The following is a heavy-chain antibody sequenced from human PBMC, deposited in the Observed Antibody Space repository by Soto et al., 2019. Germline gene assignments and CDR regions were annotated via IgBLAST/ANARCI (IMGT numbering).Heavy chain of an antibody. CDR1: GYTFTDYG. Sequence: QVQLVQSGAEVKMPGASVKVSCKASGYTFTDYGINWVRQATGQGLEWMGWMNPKSGDTVYAQKFQGRVSMTRATSISTAYMELNSLKSEDPAVYYCARGGYSVVVATVYWGKGTRVTVSS. J-gene: IGHJ4*02. D-gene: IGHD1-26*01. V-gene: IGHV1-8*01. CDR3: ARGGYSVVVATVY. CDR2: MNPKSGDT.